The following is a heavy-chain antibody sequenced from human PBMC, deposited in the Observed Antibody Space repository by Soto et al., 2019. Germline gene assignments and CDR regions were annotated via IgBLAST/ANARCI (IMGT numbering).Heavy chain of an antibody. V-gene: IGHV3-23*01. CDR1: GFTFSSYG. CDR2: ISGSGGST. CDR3: AKGGLEDMITFGGVIASCYFDY. J-gene: IGHJ4*02. D-gene: IGHD3-16*02. Sequence: HPGGSLRLSCAASGFTFSSYGMSWVRQAPGKGLEWVSAISGSGGSTYYADSVKGRFTISRDNSKNTLYLQMNSLRAEDTAVYYCAKGGLEDMITFGGVIASCYFDYWGQGTLVTVSS.